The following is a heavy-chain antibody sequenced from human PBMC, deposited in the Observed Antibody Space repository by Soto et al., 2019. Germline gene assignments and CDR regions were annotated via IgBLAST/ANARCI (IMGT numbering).Heavy chain of an antibody. CDR3: ARGGLLDCKWCMLTPARYYFDY. D-gene: IGHD2-8*01. CDR2: IKQDGSEK. J-gene: IGHJ4*02. V-gene: IGHV3-7*01. CDR1: GFTFSSYW. Sequence: EVQLVESGGGLVQPGGSLRLSCAASGFTFSSYWMSWVRQAPGKGLEWVANIKQDGSEKYYVDSVKGRFTISRDNAKNSLYLQMNSLRAEDTAVYYCARGGLLDCKWCMLTPARYYFDYWGQGTLVTVSS.